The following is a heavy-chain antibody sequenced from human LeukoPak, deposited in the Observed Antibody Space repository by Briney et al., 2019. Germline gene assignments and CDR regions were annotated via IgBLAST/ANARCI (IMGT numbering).Heavy chain of an antibody. Sequence: GTSVKVSCKASGFTFTNSAVQWVRQARGQRLEWIGWIVVASGNTSYAPKFQERVTITRDMSTSTAYMELSSLRSEDTAVYYCAADSGTQGDLFDYWGQGTLVAVSS. V-gene: IGHV1-58*01. D-gene: IGHD1-1*01. J-gene: IGHJ4*02. CDR1: GFTFTNSA. CDR3: AADSGTQGDLFDY. CDR2: IVVASGNT.